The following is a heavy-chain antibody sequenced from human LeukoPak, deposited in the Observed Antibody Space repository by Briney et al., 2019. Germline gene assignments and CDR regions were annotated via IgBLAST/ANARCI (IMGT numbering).Heavy chain of an antibody. Sequence: GASVKASCKASGGTFSSYAISWVRQAPGQGLEWMGRIIPILGIANYAQKFQGRVTITADKSTSTAYMELSSLRSEDTAVYYCARSNIVVVPAAISTDYYYYMDVWGKGTTVTVSS. CDR2: IIPILGIA. CDR3: ARSNIVVVPAAISTDYYYYMDV. V-gene: IGHV1-69*04. J-gene: IGHJ6*03. D-gene: IGHD2-2*02. CDR1: GGTFSSYA.